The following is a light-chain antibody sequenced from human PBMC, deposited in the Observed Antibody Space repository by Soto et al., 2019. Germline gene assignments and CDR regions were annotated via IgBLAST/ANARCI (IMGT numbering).Light chain of an antibody. CDR1: QGIGDT. V-gene: IGKV3-15*01. J-gene: IGKJ4*01. CDR2: VTS. CDR3: QCYSDWPLT. Sequence: EVVMTQSPATLSVSPGEGATLSCRASQGIGDTLAWYQHKPGQAPRLLIYVTSTRAAGVTARCSGSRSVTEFNLTVTGLQSEAVAVYYCQCYSDWPLTFGEAT.